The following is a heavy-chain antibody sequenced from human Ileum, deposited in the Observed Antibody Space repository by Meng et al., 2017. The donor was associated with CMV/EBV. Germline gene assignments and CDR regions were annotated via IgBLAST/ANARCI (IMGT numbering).Heavy chain of an antibody. CDR2: IYSGGTST. Sequence: GGSLRLSCAASGFTFSNHAMSWVRQAPGKGLEWVSLIYSGGTSTYYADSVKDRFTISRDNSKNTLYLKMKSLRAENTAVYYCAKGGFCRSTSCASFDPWGQGTLVTVSS. CDR3: AKGGFCRSTSCASFDP. CDR1: GFTFSNHA. V-gene: IGHV3-23*03. D-gene: IGHD2-2*01. J-gene: IGHJ5*02.